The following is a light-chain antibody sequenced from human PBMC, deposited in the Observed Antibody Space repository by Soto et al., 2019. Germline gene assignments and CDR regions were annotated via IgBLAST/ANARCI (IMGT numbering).Light chain of an antibody. CDR1: QSISSW. J-gene: IGKJ1*01. CDR3: QQYNNYPWT. Sequence: DIQMTKSPSTLSASVGDRVTITCRASQSISSWLAWYQQKPGKAPNLLIYKASSLESGVPSRFSGSGSGTEFTLTISSLQPDDFATYYCQQYNNYPWTFGQGTKVEIK. CDR2: KAS. V-gene: IGKV1-5*03.